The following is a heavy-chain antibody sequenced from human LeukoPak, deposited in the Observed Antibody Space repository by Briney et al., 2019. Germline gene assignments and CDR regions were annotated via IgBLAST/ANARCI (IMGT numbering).Heavy chain of an antibody. J-gene: IGHJ4*02. CDR1: GFTFRSYW. CDR3: AKDIGVDPVAGEPFDY. V-gene: IGHV3-9*01. CDR2: ISWNSGSI. Sequence: GGSLRLFCAASGFTFRSYWMSWVRQAPGKGLEWVSGISWNSGSIGYADSVKSRYTISRDNAKNSLYLQMNSLRAEDTALYYCAKDIGVDPVAGEPFDYWGQGTLVTVSS. D-gene: IGHD6-19*01.